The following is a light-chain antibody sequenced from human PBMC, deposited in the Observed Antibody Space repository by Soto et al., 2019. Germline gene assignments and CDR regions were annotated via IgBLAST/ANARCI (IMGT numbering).Light chain of an antibody. CDR1: QSVSSTF. CDR2: GAS. Sequence: EIVLTPSPGTLSLSPGERATLSCRASQSVSSTFLTLYQQKPGQAPRLLIYGASSRATGIPDRFSGSGSGTDFTLTSSRLELEDFVVYYCKQYDRSRLTCGGGTKVEIK. V-gene: IGKV3-20*01. CDR3: KQYDRSRLT. J-gene: IGKJ4*01.